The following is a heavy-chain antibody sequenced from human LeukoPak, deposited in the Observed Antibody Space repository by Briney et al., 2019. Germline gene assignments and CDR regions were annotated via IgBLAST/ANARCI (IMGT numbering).Heavy chain of an antibody. CDR2: INWNGGST. Sequence: GGSLRLSCAASGFTFGDYGMSWVRQAPGKGLEWVSGINWNGGSTGYADSVKGRFTISRDNAKNSLYLQMNSLRAEDTALYHCARRRGGGYSYAYIDYWGQGTLVTVSS. V-gene: IGHV3-20*01. D-gene: IGHD5-18*01. J-gene: IGHJ4*02. CDR1: GFTFGDYG. CDR3: ARRRGGGYSYAYIDY.